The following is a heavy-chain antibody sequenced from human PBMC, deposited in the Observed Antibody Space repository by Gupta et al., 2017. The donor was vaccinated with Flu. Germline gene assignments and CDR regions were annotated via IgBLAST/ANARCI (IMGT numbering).Heavy chain of an antibody. V-gene: IGHV3-11*05. CDR3: AREMGYCGGDCYLPPDTFDI. Sequence: QVQLVESGGGLVKPGGSLRLSCAASGFTFSDYYMSWIRQAPGKGLEWVSYIISSSSYTNYADSWKGRFTISRDNAKNSLYLQMNSLRAEDTAVYYCAREMGYCGGDCYLPPDTFDIWGQGTMVTVSS. CDR1: GFTFSDYY. CDR2: IISSSSYT. D-gene: IGHD2-21*02. J-gene: IGHJ3*02.